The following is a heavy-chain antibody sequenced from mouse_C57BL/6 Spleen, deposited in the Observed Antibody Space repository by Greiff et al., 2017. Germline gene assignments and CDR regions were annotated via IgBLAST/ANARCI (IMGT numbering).Heavy chain of an antibody. J-gene: IGHJ4*01. D-gene: IGHD1-1*01. CDR1: GYTFTSYW. CDR2: IDPSDSYT. CDR3: ARNYGSSRRYAMDY. V-gene: IGHV1-59*01. Sequence: VKLQQPGAELVRPGTSVKLSCKASGYTFTSYWMHWVKQRPGQGLEWIGVIDPSDSYTNYNQKFKGKATLTVDTSSSTAYMQLSSLTSEDSAVYYCARNYGSSRRYAMDYWGQGTSVTVSS.